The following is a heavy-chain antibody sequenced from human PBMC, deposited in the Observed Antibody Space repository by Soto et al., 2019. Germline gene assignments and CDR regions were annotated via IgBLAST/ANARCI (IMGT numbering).Heavy chain of an antibody. V-gene: IGHV4-39*01. J-gene: IGHJ5*02. CDR2: IYYSGNT. Sequence: QLRLQESGPGLVKPSETLSLTCTVSGGSISSRIYYWGWVRQPPGKGLEWIGTIYYSGNTYYNPSLKSRVTISVDTSKNQFSLKLSSVTAADTAVYYCARLDRAYRGWFDPWGQGTLVTVSS. CDR3: ARLDRAYRGWFDP. CDR1: GGSISSRIYY. D-gene: IGHD3-16*01.